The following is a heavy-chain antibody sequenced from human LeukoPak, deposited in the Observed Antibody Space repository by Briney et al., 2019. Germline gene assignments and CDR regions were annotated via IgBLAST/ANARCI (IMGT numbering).Heavy chain of an antibody. J-gene: IGHJ6*02. CDR1: GGSISSGSYY. Sequence: PSQTLSLTCTVSGGSISSGSYYWSWIRQPAGKGLEWIGRINTSGSTNYNPSLKSRVTISVDTSKNQFSLKLSSVTAADTAVYYCASMQSYYFGLDVWGQGTTVTVS. D-gene: IGHD6-19*01. CDR3: ASMQSYYFGLDV. CDR2: INTSGST. V-gene: IGHV4-61*02.